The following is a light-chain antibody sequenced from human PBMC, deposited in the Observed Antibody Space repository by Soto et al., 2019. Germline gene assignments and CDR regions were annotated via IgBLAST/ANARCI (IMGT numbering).Light chain of an antibody. CDR1: QSVSSY. J-gene: IGKJ3*01. Sequence: EIVLTQSPATLSLSPGERATLSCRASQSVSSYLAWYQQKPGQAPRLLIYDASNRATGIPARFSGSGSGTDFTLTISSLEPEEFAVYYWQQRSNWAITFGPGTKVDIK. V-gene: IGKV3-11*01. CDR3: QQRSNWAIT. CDR2: DAS.